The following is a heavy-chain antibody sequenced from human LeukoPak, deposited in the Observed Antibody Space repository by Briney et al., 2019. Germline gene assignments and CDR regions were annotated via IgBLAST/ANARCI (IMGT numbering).Heavy chain of an antibody. V-gene: IGHV4-39*07. CDR1: GGSISSSSYY. D-gene: IGHD3-22*01. Sequence: SETLSLTCTVSGGSISSSSYYWGWIRQPPGKGLEWIGSIYYSGSTYYNPSLKSRGTRSGDTSKNQFSLKLSSVTAAETAVYYCARATYYYDSSGYYYGGYFDYWGQGTLVTVSS. CDR2: IYYSGST. J-gene: IGHJ4*02. CDR3: ARATYYYDSSGYYYGGYFDY.